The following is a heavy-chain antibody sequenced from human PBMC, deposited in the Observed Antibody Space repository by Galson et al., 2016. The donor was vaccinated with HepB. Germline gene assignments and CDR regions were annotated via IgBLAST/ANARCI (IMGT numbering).Heavy chain of an antibody. D-gene: IGHD6-13*01. J-gene: IGHJ2*01. CDR2: ISSSGST. V-gene: IGHV3-23*01. CDR1: GFTFNNYV. Sequence: SLRLSCAASGFTFNNYVINWVRQAPGKELEWVSAISSSGSTYYADSVRGRFTISRDNSKNTVSLQMNSLRAEDTAVYYCSGSRRTYWYFDLWGRGTLVSVSS. CDR3: SGSRRTYWYFDL.